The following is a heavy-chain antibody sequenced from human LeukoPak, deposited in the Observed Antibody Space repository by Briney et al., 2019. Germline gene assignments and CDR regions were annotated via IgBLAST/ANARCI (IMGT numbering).Heavy chain of an antibody. CDR2: IIPIFGTA. D-gene: IGHD4-11*01. V-gene: IGHV1-69*13. CDR1: GGTFSSYA. J-gene: IGHJ6*02. CDR3: ARDHYRYYYYYGMDV. Sequence: ASVKVSCKASGGTFSSYAISWVRQAPGQGLEWMGGIIPIFGTANYAQKFQGRVTITADESTSTAYMELSSLRSEDTAVYYCARDHYRYYYYYGMDVWGQGTTVTVSS.